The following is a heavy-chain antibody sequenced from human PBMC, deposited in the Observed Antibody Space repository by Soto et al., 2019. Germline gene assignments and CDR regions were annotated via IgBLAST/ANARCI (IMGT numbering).Heavy chain of an antibody. CDR3: ARQVELQTYYFDY. J-gene: IGHJ4*02. CDR2: IIPIFGTA. D-gene: IGHD1-26*01. Sequence: SVKVSSKDSGGTFSSYALSWLQQAPGKGLEWMGGIIPIFGTANYAQKFQGRVTITADESTSTAYMELSSLRSEDTAVYYSARQVELQTYYFDYWGQGTLVTVSS. V-gene: IGHV1-69*13. CDR1: GGTFSSYA.